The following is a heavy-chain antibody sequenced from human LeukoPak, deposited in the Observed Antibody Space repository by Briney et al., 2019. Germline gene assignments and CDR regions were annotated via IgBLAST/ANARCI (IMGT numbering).Heavy chain of an antibody. D-gene: IGHD6-19*01. CDR2: IKPDGTDS. Sequence: PGGSLRLSCAASGFNFDDYNMNWVRQAPGEGLEWLANIKPDGTDSYYVDSVRGRFTISRGNAENPLYLQMNSLRAEDTAVYYCARALYTTGWYPDYFDFWGQGTLVTVSS. CDR1: GFNFDDYN. V-gene: IGHV3-7*04. CDR3: ARALYTTGWYPDYFDF. J-gene: IGHJ4*02.